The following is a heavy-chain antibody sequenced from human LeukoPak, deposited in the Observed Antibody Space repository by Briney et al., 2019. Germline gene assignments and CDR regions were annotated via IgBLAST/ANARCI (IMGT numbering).Heavy chain of an antibody. D-gene: IGHD6-13*01. CDR1: GFTFSSYG. Sequence: GRSLRLSCAASGFTFSSYGMHWVRQAPGKGLEWVAVIWYDGSNKYYADSVKGRFTISRDNSKNTLYLQMSSLRAEDTAVYYCAKDSTAAGSPDYWGQGTLVTVSS. J-gene: IGHJ4*02. V-gene: IGHV3-33*06. CDR2: IWYDGSNK. CDR3: AKDSTAAGSPDY.